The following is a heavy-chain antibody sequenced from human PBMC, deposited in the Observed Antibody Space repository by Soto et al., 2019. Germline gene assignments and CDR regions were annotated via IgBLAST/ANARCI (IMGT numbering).Heavy chain of an antibody. Sequence: PGESLKISCKGSGYIFTTNWIGWVRQMPGKGLEWMGIIYPSDSDTRYSPSFQGQVTISADKSISTAYLQWSSLKASDTAMYYCARKPGTAFDIWGHGTMVTVSS. CDR3: ARKPGTAFDI. CDR2: IYPSDSDT. J-gene: IGHJ3*02. D-gene: IGHD3-10*01. CDR1: GYIFTTNW. V-gene: IGHV5-51*01.